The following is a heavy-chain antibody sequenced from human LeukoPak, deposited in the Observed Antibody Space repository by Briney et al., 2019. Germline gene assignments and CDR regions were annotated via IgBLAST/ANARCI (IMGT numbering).Heavy chain of an antibody. CDR2: IYYSGST. CDR3: ARVIVVVPAAMCGWFDP. Sequence: PSETLSLTCTVSGGSISSYCWSWIRQPPGKGLEWIGYIYYSGSTNYNPSLKSRLTISVDTSKNQFSLKLSSVTAADTAVYYCARVIVVVPAAMCGWFDPWGQGTLVTVSS. V-gene: IGHV4-59*01. J-gene: IGHJ5*02. D-gene: IGHD2-2*01. CDR1: GGSISSYC.